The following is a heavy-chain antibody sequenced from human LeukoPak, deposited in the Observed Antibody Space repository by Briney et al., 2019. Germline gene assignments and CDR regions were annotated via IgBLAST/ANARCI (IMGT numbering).Heavy chain of an antibody. CDR1: GFTFSSYA. CDR3: ASAGEGGYPDY. D-gene: IGHD1-1*01. Sequence: GGSLRLSCAASGFTFSSYAMHWVRQAPGKGLEWVAVISYDGSNKYYADSVKGRFTISRDNSKNTLYLQMNSLRAEDTAVYYCASAGEGGYPDYWGQGTLVTVSS. J-gene: IGHJ4*02. CDR2: ISYDGSNK. V-gene: IGHV3-30-3*01.